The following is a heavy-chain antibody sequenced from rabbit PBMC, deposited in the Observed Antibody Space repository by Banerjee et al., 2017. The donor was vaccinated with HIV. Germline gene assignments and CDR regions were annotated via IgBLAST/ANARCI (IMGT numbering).Heavy chain of an antibody. CDR2: INTGSGST. V-gene: IGHV1S45*01. D-gene: IGHD6-1*01. CDR1: GFDFSTYG. Sequence: QEQLEESGGGLVQPGGSLKLSCKASGFDFSTYGVNWVRQAPGKGLEWIGYINTGSGSTDYASWAKGRFTISKTSSTTVTLQMTSLTAADTATYFCARYAYGYVGFNLWGQGTLVTVS. CDR3: ARYAYGYVGFNL. J-gene: IGHJ4*01.